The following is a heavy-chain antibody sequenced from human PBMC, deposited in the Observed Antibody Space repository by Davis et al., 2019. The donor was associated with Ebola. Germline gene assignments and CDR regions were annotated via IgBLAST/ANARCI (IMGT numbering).Heavy chain of an antibody. CDR2: ISASEGHT. CDR1: GFTFSNYD. D-gene: IGHD4-17*01. J-gene: IGHJ4*02. V-gene: IGHV3-23*01. Sequence: GESLKISCAASGFTFSNYDMSWVRQVPGKGLEWVSTISASEGHTHYSDSVKGRFTISRDNSRDTLYLQMNSLRAEDTAIYYCAKGRGDYQAYDYWGRGTLVTVSS. CDR3: AKGRGDYQAYDY.